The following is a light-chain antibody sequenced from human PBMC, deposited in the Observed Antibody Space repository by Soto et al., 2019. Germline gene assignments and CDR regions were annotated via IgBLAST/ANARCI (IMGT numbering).Light chain of an antibody. CDR2: DVS. CDR3: SSYTSSSTVV. CDR1: SSDVGGYNY. J-gene: IGLJ2*01. Sequence: QSALTQPASVSGSPGQSITISCTGTSSDVGGYNYVSWYQEHPGKAPKVVIYDVSNRPSGVSNRFSGSKSGNTASLTISGLQAEDEAKYYCSSYTSSSTVVFGGGTKLTVL. V-gene: IGLV2-14*03.